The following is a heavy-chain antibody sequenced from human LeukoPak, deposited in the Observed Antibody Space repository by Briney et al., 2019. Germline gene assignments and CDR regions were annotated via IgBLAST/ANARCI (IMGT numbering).Heavy chain of an antibody. CDR1: GFTFTNFA. CDR2: ISNDERNK. Sequence: GGSLRLSCAASGFTFTNFAMHWVRQAPGKGLEWVAVISNDERNKYYADSVKGRFSISRDNSKNTLYLQMNSLRAEDTAVYYCAKGNGGPYYYYYYYMDVWGKGTTVTVSS. J-gene: IGHJ6*03. CDR3: AKGNGGPYYYYYYYMDV. D-gene: IGHD2-8*01. V-gene: IGHV3-30*04.